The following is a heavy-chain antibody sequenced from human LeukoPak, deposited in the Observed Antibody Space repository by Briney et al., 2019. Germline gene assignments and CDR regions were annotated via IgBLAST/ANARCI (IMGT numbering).Heavy chain of an antibody. Sequence: PGGSLRLSCAASGYTFSSNYMSWVRQAPGKGLEWVSVIYSDGRTYYADSVKGRFTISRDNSKDTLYLETNSLRAEDTAVYYCARYDYGDYEGAFDIWGQGTMVTVSS. D-gene: IGHD4-17*01. CDR2: IYSDGRT. CDR3: ARYDYGDYEGAFDI. CDR1: GYTFSSNY. V-gene: IGHV3-53*01. J-gene: IGHJ3*02.